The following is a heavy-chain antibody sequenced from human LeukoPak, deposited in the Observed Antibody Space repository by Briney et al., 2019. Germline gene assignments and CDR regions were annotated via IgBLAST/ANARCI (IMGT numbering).Heavy chain of an antibody. Sequence: ASVKVSCKASGGTFSSYAISWVRQAPGQGLEWMGGIIPIFGTANYAQKFQGRVTITTDESTSTAYMELTGLRSDDTAVYFCARGYCSGGGCYTAEYLPHWGQGTLVTVSS. CDR2: IIPIFGTA. D-gene: IGHD2-15*01. CDR1: GGTFSSYA. J-gene: IGHJ1*01. CDR3: ARGYCSGGGCYTAEYLPH. V-gene: IGHV1-69*05.